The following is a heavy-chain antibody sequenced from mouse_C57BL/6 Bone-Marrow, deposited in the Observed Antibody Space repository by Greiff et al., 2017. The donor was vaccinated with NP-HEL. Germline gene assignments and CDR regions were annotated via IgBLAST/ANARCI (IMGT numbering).Heavy chain of an antibody. Sequence: VQLQQSGPELVKPGASVKISCKASGYSFTGYYMHWVKQSHGNILDWIGYIYPYNGVSSYNQKFTGKATLTVDKSSRTAYMELRSLTSEDSAVYYCARSPPSYRSKGGYFDVWGTGTTVTVSS. CDR2: IYPYNGVS. J-gene: IGHJ1*03. CDR1: GYSFTGYY. V-gene: IGHV1-31*01. D-gene: IGHD2-10*01. CDR3: ARSPPSYRSKGGYFDV.